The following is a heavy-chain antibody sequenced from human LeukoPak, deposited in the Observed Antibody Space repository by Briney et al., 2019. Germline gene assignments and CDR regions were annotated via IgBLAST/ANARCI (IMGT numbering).Heavy chain of an antibody. J-gene: IGHJ6*03. D-gene: IGHD5-12*01. Sequence: GGSLRLSCAASGFTFSSYWMHWVRQAPGKGLVWVSRINSDGSSTSYAGSVKGRFTISRDNAKNTLYLQMNSLRAEDTAVYYCASLPNSGYDYYYYYMDVWGKGTTVTVSS. CDR1: GFTFSSYW. V-gene: IGHV3-74*01. CDR3: ASLPNSGYDYYYYYMDV. CDR2: INSDGSST.